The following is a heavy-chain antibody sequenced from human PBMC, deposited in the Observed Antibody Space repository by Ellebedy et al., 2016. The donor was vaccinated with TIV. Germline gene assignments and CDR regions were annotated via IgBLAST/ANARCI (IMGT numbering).Heavy chain of an antibody. J-gene: IGHJ5*02. CDR1: GYTFTSYG. CDR3: ARDHDSSSSGWFDP. V-gene: IGHV1-18*04. D-gene: IGHD6-6*01. CDR2: ISAYNGNT. Sequence: ASVKVSXXASGYTFTSYGISWVRQAPGQGLEWMGWISAYNGNTNYAQKFQGRVTITADKSTSTAYMELSSLRSEDTAVYYCARDHDSSSSGWFDPWGQGTLVTVSS.